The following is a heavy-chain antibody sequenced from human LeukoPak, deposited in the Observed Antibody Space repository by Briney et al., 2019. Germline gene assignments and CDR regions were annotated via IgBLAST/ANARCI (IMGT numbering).Heavy chain of an antibody. CDR2: ISSSSSYI. CDR3: ARIDSGYFDY. J-gene: IGHJ4*02. V-gene: IGHV3-21*01. Sequence: GSLRLSCAASGFTFSSYSMNWVRQAPGKGLECVSSISSSSSYIYYADSVKGRFTISRDNAKNSLYLQMNSLRAEDTAAYYCARIDSGYFDYWGQGTLVTVSS. D-gene: IGHD1-26*01. CDR1: GFTFSSYS.